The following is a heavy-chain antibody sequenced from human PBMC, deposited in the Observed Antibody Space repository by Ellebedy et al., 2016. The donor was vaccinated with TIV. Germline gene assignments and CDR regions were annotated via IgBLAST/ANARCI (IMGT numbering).Heavy chain of an antibody. CDR1: GFTFSNYA. D-gene: IGHD3-10*01. CDR3: AKDSVLTMVRGTQFDN. Sequence: PGGSLRLSCAACGFTFSNYAMSWVRQAPGKGLEWVSAISGSNGDTFYADSVKGRFTISRDNSKTTLYLHMNSLRAEDTAVYYCAKDSVLTMVRGTQFDNWGQGTLVTVSS. J-gene: IGHJ4*02. V-gene: IGHV3-23*01. CDR2: ISGSNGDT.